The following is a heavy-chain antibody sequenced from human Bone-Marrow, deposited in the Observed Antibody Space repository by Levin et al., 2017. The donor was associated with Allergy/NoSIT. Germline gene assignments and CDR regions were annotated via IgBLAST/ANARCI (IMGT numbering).Heavy chain of an antibody. CDR1: GFIFSSYA. CDR3: VRDYDIMSVKTHADY. J-gene: IGHJ4*02. V-gene: IGHV3-48*03. CDR2: IRSGGGVT. D-gene: IGHD3-9*01. Sequence: PGGSLRLSCAASGFIFSSYAMNWYRQAPGKGLEWVSYIRSGGGVTYYADAVKGRFTISRDNAKNSLFLQMNNLRLEDTAVYYCVRDYDIMSVKTHADYWGQGTPVTVSS.